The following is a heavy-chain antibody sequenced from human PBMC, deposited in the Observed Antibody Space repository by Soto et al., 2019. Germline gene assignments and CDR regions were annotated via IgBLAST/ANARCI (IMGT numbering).Heavy chain of an antibody. CDR3: ASGSWGLHGDGFDP. Sequence: QPHLEQSGPEVKKPGASVQISCKASAYAFSKYGFNWVRRAPGQGLEWLAWISSYNDNTNYAQKFQGRVTVTKDTSTNTIYMDLRSLTSDDTAVYYCASGSWGLHGDGFDPWGQGTLVTVSS. CDR1: AYAFSKYG. D-gene: IGHD3-16*01. V-gene: IGHV1-18*04. J-gene: IGHJ5*02. CDR2: ISSYNDNT.